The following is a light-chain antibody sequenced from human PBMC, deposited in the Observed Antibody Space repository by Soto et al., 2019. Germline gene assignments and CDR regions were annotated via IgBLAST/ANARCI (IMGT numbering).Light chain of an antibody. V-gene: IGLV2-14*01. CDR2: GVT. CDR3: SSYSTSFFYV. Sequence: QSALTQPASVSGSPGQSITISCTGTSADIGFYDYVSRYQQYPGKAPNLLIYGVTYRPSGISYRFSGSKSGSTASLTISGLRDEDDADYYCSSYSTSFFYVFGTGTKLTVL. CDR1: SADIGFYDY. J-gene: IGLJ1*01.